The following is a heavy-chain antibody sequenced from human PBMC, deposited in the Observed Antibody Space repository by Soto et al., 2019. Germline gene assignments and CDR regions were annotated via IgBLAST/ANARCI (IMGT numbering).Heavy chain of an antibody. J-gene: IGHJ6*04. CDR1: GYTFPGYY. CDR3: ARGGFCSGGSGFDPYSYYGRDV. D-gene: IGHD2-15*01. CDR2: INPNSGGT. V-gene: IGHV1-2*04. Sequence: ASVKVSCKASGYTFPGYYMHWVRQAPGQGLEWMGWINPNSGGTNYAQKFQGWVTMTRDTSISTAYMELSRLRSDDTAVYYCARGGFCSGGSGFDPYSYYGRDVWGKGTRVTVPS.